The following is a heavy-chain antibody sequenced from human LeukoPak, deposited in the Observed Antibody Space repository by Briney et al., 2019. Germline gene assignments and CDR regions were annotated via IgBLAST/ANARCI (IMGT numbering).Heavy chain of an antibody. D-gene: IGHD3-10*01. CDR2: IRSKANSYAT. CDR3: TRRITMVRGAPPYDYYGMDV. Sequence: GGSLKLSCAASGFSFSGSAMHWVRQASGKGLEWVGRIRSKANSYATAYAASVKGRFTISRDDSKNTAYLQMNSLKTEDTAVYYCTRRITMVRGAPPYDYYGMDVWGKGTTVTVSS. V-gene: IGHV3-73*01. J-gene: IGHJ6*04. CDR1: GFSFSGSA.